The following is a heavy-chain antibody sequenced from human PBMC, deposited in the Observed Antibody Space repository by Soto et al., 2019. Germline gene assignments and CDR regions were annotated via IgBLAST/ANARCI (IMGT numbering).Heavy chain of an antibody. CDR2: IYHSGST. Sequence: TSETLSLTCAFSGGSISIRNWWGWFRQPPVKGLEWIGEIYHSGSTYYNPSLKSRVTISVDKSKNQFSLNLSSVTAADTAVYYCARDRGSEYTYGSSGWFDPWGQGTLVTVSS. J-gene: IGHJ5*02. CDR3: ARDRGSEYTYGSSGWFDP. V-gene: IGHV4-4*02. CDR1: GGSISIRNW. D-gene: IGHD5-18*01.